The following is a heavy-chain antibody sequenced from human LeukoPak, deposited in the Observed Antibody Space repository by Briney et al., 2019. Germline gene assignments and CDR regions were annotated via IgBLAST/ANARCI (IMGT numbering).Heavy chain of an antibody. D-gene: IGHD5-24*01. CDR1: GFTFSNYG. J-gene: IGHJ6*03. CDR3: ARGRDGYNYYYYYYMDV. V-gene: IGHV3-33*02. Sequence: GRSLRLSCAASGFTFSNYGMHWVRQAPGKGLEWLALMWYDGSIKYYADSAKGRFTISRDNSKNTVFLQMNSLRAEGTAVYYCARGRDGYNYYYYYYMDVWGKGTTVTVSS. CDR2: MWYDGSIK.